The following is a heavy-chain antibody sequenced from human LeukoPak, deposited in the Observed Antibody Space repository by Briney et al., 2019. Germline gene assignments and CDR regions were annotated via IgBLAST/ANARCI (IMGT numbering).Heavy chain of an antibody. Sequence: GGSLRLSCAASGFTFSSYEMNWVRQAPGKGLEWVSYISSSGSTIYYADSVKGRFTISRDNAKNSLYLQMNSLRAEDTAVYYCARGGYCSGGSCRWFDPWSQGTLVTVSS. CDR1: GFTFSSYE. CDR2: ISSSGSTI. CDR3: ARGGYCSGGSCRWFDP. V-gene: IGHV3-48*03. J-gene: IGHJ5*02. D-gene: IGHD2-15*01.